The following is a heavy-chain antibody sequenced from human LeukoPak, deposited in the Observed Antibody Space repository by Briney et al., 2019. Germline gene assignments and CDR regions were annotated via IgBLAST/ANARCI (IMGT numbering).Heavy chain of an antibody. D-gene: IGHD6-19*01. V-gene: IGHV3-21*04. CDR1: GFTFSSYS. J-gene: IGHJ6*03. CDR3: AKSPGIAVAGIYMDV. CDR2: ISSSSSYI. Sequence: GGSLRLSCAASGFTFSSYSMNWVRQAPGKGLEWVSSISSSSSYIYYADSVKGRFTISRDNAKNSLYLQMNSLRAEDMALYYCAKSPGIAVAGIYMDVWGKGTTVTVSS.